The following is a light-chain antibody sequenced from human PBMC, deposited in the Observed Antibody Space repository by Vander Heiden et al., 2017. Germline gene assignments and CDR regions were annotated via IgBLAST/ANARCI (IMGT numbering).Light chain of an antibody. CDR3: QSYDTSLGGFWV. V-gene: IGLV1-40*01. Sequence: QSVLPQPPSVSVAPLQTVTISCTGSSSNFGAGYDAHWYQQFPGSAPKLLIYDNNIRPSGVPARFSGSQSGSIASLAITGLQAEDEAEYYCQSYDTSLGGFWVFGGGTKVTVL. CDR2: DNN. CDR1: SSNFGAGYD. J-gene: IGLJ3*02.